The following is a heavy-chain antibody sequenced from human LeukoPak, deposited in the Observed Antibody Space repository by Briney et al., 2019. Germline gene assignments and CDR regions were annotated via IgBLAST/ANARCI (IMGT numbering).Heavy chain of an antibody. V-gene: IGHV4-38-2*01. CDR3: ARSNYGYPDY. Sequence: SETLSLTCAVSGYSISSGYYWGWIRQPPGKGQEWIGSIYHSGSTYYNPSLKSRVTISVDTSKNQFSLKLSSVTAADTAVYYCARSNYGYPDYWGQGTLVTVSS. D-gene: IGHD5-18*01. CDR1: GYSISSGYY. J-gene: IGHJ4*02. CDR2: IYHSGST.